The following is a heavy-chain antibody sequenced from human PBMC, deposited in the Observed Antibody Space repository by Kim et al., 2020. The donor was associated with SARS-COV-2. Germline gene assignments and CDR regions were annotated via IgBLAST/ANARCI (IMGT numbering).Heavy chain of an antibody. CDR2: ISAYNGNT. Sequence: ASVKVSCKASGYTFTSYGISWVRQAPGQGLEWMGWISAYNGNTNYAQKLQGRVTMTTDTSTSTAYMELRSLRSDDTAVYYCAREDIVVVVAATRYYYGMDVWGQGTTVTVSS. V-gene: IGHV1-18*01. CDR3: AREDIVVVVAATRYYYGMDV. J-gene: IGHJ6*02. D-gene: IGHD2-15*01. CDR1: GYTFTSYG.